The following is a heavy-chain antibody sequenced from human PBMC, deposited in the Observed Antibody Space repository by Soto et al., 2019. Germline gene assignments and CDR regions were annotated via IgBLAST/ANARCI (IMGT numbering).Heavy chain of an antibody. CDR2: IKQDGSEK. CDR3: ARDRDWNYAGNFDY. J-gene: IGHJ4*02. D-gene: IGHD1-7*01. V-gene: IGHV3-7*03. Sequence: EVQLVESGGGLVQPGGSLRLSCAASGFTFSTYWMTWARQAPGKGLEWVANIKQDGSEKYYVDSVKGRFTISRDNAKNSLNLQMNSLRVEDTAVYYCARDRDWNYAGNFDYWGQGTLVTVSS. CDR1: GFTFSTYW.